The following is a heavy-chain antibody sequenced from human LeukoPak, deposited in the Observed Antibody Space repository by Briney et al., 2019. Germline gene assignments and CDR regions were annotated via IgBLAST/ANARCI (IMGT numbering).Heavy chain of an antibody. CDR1: GFTFSSYA. D-gene: IGHD2-2*01. J-gene: IGHJ6*02. V-gene: IGHV3-30-3*01. Sequence: GGSLRLSCAASGFTFSSYAMHWVRQAPGKGLEWVAVISYDGSNKYYADSVKGRFTISRDNSKNTLYLQMNSLRAEDTAVYYCARWAMRDYYYYGMDVWGQGTTVTVSS. CDR3: ARWAMRDYYYYGMDV. CDR2: ISYDGSNK.